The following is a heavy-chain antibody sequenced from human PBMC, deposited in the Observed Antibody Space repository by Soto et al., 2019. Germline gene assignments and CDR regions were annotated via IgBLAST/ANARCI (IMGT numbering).Heavy chain of an antibody. D-gene: IGHD3-10*01. CDR1: GGSFSGYY. CDR2: INHSGST. CDR3: ASCYYGSPKHYYYYMDV. V-gene: IGHV4-34*01. Sequence: SETLSLTCAVYGGSFSGYYWSWIRQPPGKGLEWIGEINHSGSTNYNPSLKSRVTISVDTSKNQFSLKLSSVTAADTAVYYCASCYYGSPKHYYYYMDVWGKGTTVTVSS. J-gene: IGHJ6*03.